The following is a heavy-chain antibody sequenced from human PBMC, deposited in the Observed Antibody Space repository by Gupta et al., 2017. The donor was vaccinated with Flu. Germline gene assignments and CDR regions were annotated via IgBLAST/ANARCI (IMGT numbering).Heavy chain of an antibody. D-gene: IGHD2-2*01. CDR2: IGTAGDT. V-gene: IGHV3-13*01. J-gene: IGHJ2*01. CDR3: ARTPGCSSTSCHPHWYFDL. Sequence: KGLEWVSAIGTAGDTYYPGAVKGRFTISRENAKNPLYLQMNSLRAGDTAVYYWARTPGCSSTSCHPHWYFDLWGRGTLVTVSS.